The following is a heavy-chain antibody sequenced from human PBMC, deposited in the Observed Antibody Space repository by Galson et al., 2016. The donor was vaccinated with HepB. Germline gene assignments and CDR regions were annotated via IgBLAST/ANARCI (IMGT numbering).Heavy chain of an antibody. CDR2: TYYRSKWSD. CDR1: GDSVSSKRAA. J-gene: IGHJ4*02. D-gene: IGHD3-22*01. V-gene: IGHV6-1*01. Sequence: CAISGDSVSSKRAAWNWIRQSPSRGLEWLGRTYYRSKWSDEYAVAMKGRITSNPDTSKNQFSLHLNFVTPEDTAVYYCAISYYDSSGYRYWGQGTQVTVSS. CDR3: AISYYDSSGYRY.